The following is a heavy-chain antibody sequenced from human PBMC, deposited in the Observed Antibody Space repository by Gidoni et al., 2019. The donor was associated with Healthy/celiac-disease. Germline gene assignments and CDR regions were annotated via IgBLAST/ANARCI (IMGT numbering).Heavy chain of an antibody. CDR3: ASQRQHRRPATAVIAQ. CDR2: ISSSSSTI. CDR1: GFTFSSYS. V-gene: IGHV3-48*02. Sequence: EVQLVESGGGLVQPGGSLRLSCAASGFTFSSYSMNWVRQAPGKGLEWVSYISSSSSTIYYADSVKGRFTISRDNAKNSLYLQMNSLRDEDTAVYYCASQRQHRRPATAVIAQWGQGTLVTVSS. D-gene: IGHD2-2*01. J-gene: IGHJ4*02.